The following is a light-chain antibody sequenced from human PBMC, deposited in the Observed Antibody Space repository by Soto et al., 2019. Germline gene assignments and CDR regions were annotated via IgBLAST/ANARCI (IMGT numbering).Light chain of an antibody. V-gene: IGKV1-39*01. CDR3: QQSYDTRT. Sequence: DIQMTQAPSSLSASVGDRVTITCRASQGITTSLNWYQQKPGKAPKLLIHAASTLQSGVPSRFSGTGSGTDFTLTISSLQPEDFATYYCQQSYDTRTFGQGTKVEIK. CDR1: QGITTS. J-gene: IGKJ1*01. CDR2: AAS.